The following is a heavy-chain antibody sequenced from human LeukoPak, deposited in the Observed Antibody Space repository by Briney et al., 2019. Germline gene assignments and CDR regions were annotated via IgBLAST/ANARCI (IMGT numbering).Heavy chain of an antibody. J-gene: IGHJ4*02. CDR1: GFIFSDAW. D-gene: IGHD2-15*01. CDR3: TTRSPARYCSDGACYSSADY. CDR2: IRSKADGGTP. Sequence: GGSLRLSCAASGFIFSDAWMNWVRQGPGKGLEWVGHIRSKADGGTPDYIAPVKGRFTISRDDSKDTLYLQMNSLNTEDTAMYYCTTRSPARYCSDGACYSSADYWGQGTLVTVSS. V-gene: IGHV3-15*07.